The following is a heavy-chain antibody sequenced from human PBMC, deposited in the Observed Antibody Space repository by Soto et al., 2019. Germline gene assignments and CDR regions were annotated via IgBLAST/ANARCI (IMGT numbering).Heavy chain of an antibody. CDR1: GYTFTNSD. J-gene: IGHJ4*02. V-gene: IGHV1-8*01. Sequence: ASVKVSCKASGYTFTNSDINWARQAPGQGLEWMRWMNPDSGHAAYAQKFQGRVTLTTSTSTSTVYMEMRSLGSEDTAVYYCARRPHCSGGICYYGLDNWGQGTLVTVSS. CDR3: ARRPHCSGGICYYGLDN. CDR2: MNPDSGHA. D-gene: IGHD2-15*01.